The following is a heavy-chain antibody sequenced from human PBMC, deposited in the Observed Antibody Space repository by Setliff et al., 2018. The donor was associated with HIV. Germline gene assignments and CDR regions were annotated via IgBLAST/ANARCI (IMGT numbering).Heavy chain of an antibody. CDR2: IYYSGTP. Sequence: SETLSLTCTVSGGSIKSSSYYWGWIRQPPGKGLEWIGSIYYSGTPYYSPSLNSRVTISLDMSKTQFFLRLISMTAADTAVYYCARLNDWRHTFDIWGQGITVTVSS. V-gene: IGHV4-39*07. J-gene: IGHJ3*02. D-gene: IGHD3-9*01. CDR3: ARLNDWRHTFDI. CDR1: GGSIKSSSYY.